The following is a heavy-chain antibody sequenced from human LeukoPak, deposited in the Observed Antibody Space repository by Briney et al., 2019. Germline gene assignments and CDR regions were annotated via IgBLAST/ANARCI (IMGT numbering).Heavy chain of an antibody. D-gene: IGHD3-22*01. V-gene: IGHV3-74*01. J-gene: IGHJ6*03. CDR3: ARPYYYDPPMDV. Sequence: QTGGSLRLSCAASGFTFSSYWMHWVRQAPGKGLVWVSRINSDGSSTSYADSVKGRFTISRANAKNTLYLQMNSLRAEDTAVYYCARPYYYDPPMDVWGKGTTVTISS. CDR1: GFTFSSYW. CDR2: INSDGSST.